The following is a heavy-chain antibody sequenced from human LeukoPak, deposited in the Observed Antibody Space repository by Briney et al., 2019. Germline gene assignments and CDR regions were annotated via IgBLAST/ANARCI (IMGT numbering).Heavy chain of an antibody. Sequence: PSETLSLTCTVSGGSISSSSYYWGWIRQPPGKGLEWIGSIYYSGSTYYNPSRKSRVTISVDTSRNQFSLKLSSVTAADTAVYYCGRRAVGLLWFGGGYFDYWGQGTLVTVSS. D-gene: IGHD3-10*01. J-gene: IGHJ4*02. CDR2: IYYSGST. CDR1: GGSISSSSYY. CDR3: GRRAVGLLWFGGGYFDY. V-gene: IGHV4-39*01.